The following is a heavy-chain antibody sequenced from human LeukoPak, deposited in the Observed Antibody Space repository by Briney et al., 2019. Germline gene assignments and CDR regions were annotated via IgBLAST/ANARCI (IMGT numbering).Heavy chain of an antibody. V-gene: IGHV3-74*01. CDR1: GFTFSSYR. CDR3: AREKKSSTSMDY. J-gene: IGHJ4*02. Sequence: GGSLRLSCTASGFTFSSYRMHWVRQAPGKGLVWVSRINTDGSTTTYADSVKGRFTISRDNAKNTLYLQMNSLRAEDTAVYYCAREKKSSTSMDYWGQGTLVTVST. D-gene: IGHD2-2*01. CDR2: INTDGSTT.